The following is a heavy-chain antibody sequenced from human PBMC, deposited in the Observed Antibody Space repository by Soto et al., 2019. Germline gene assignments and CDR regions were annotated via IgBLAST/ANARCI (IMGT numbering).Heavy chain of an antibody. V-gene: IGHV3-23*01. CDR2: VSGRGDST. CDR3: AKDYGELAFDY. J-gene: IGHJ4*02. D-gene: IGHD1-26*01. CDR1: GFTFTSYA. Sequence: GGSLRLSCAATGFTFTSYAMNWVRRAPGKGLEWVSGVSGRGDSTHYADSVKGRFTISRDNSKNTLYLQMNSLRAEDTAVYYCAKDYGELAFDYWGQGTQVTVSS.